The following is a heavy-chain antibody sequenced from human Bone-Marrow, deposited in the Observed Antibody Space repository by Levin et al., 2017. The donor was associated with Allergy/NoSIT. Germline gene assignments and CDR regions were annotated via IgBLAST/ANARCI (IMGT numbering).Heavy chain of an antibody. J-gene: IGHJ4*02. CDR3: ATRRGASNKVYYYDSSGSHPLHY. V-gene: IGHV3-7*01. CDR2: IKQDGSEK. D-gene: IGHD3-22*01. Sequence: GESLKISCAASGFTFSSYWMSWVRQAPGKGLEWVANIKQDGSEKYYVDSVKGRFTISRDNAKNSLYLQMNSLRAEDTAVYYCATRRGASNKVYYYDSSGSHPLHYWGQGTLVTVSS. CDR1: GFTFSSYW.